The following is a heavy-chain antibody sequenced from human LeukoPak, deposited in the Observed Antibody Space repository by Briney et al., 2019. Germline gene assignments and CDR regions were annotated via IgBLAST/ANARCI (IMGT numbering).Heavy chain of an antibody. D-gene: IGHD1-14*01. CDR3: TRDRSRAEDD. J-gene: IGHJ4*02. CDR2: INQGGSDK. V-gene: IGHV3-7*01. CDR1: GFIFSGHW. Sequence: GGSLRLSCAASGFIFSGHWMSWVRQAPGKGLEWVANINQGGSDKYYVDSVKGRFTISRDNANNLLYLQMNSLRGEDTAVYYCTRDRSRAEDDWGQGTLVTVSS.